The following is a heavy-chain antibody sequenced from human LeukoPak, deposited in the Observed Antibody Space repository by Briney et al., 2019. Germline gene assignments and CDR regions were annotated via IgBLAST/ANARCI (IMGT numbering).Heavy chain of an antibody. CDR2: ISDSGTT. CDR3: LRHCGGYGWYFDY. D-gene: IGHD5-18*01. J-gene: IGHJ4*02. CDR1: GGSISSNTYY. V-gene: IGHV4-39*01. Sequence: KPSETLSLTCTVSGGSISSNTYYCGWIRQPPGKGLEWIGSISDSGTTYYNPSLKSRVTISADTSKNQCSLKLTSVTAADTAVYFCLRHCGGYGWYFDYWGQGILVTVSS.